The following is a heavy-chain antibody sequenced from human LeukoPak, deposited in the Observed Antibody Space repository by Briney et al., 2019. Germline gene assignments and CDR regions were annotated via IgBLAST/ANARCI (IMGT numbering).Heavy chain of an antibody. Sequence: PGGSLRLSCAASGFIVSSKYMSWVRQAPGKGLEWVSVIYSGGSTYYADSVKGRFTISRDNAKNSLYLQMNSLRAEDTAVYYCASPYSGSRAGYWGQGTLVTVSS. J-gene: IGHJ4*02. V-gene: IGHV3-53*01. CDR3: ASPYSGSRAGY. CDR1: GFIVSSKY. D-gene: IGHD1-26*01. CDR2: IYSGGST.